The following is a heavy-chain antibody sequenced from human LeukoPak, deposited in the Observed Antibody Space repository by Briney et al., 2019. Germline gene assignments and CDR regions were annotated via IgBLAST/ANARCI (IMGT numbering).Heavy chain of an antibody. CDR2: ISYDGSNK. Sequence: GRSLRLSCAASGFTFSSYAMHWVRQAPGKGLEWVAVISYDGSNKYYADSVKGRFTISRDNSKNTLYLQMNSLRAEDTVVYYCARGLQLHDAFDIWGQGTMVTVSS. V-gene: IGHV3-30-3*01. CDR3: ARGLQLHDAFDI. CDR1: GFTFSSYA. D-gene: IGHD5-18*01. J-gene: IGHJ3*02.